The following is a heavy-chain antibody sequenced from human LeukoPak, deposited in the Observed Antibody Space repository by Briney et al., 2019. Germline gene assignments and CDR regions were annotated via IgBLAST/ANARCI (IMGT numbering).Heavy chain of an antibody. CDR2: IYSGGST. CDR3: ASGYYYDSSGYFDY. CDR1: GFTVSSNY. J-gene: IGHJ4*02. D-gene: IGHD3-22*01. Sequence: GESLRLSCAASGFTVSSNYMSWVRQAPGKGLEWVSVIYSGGSTYYADSVKGRFTISRDNSENTLYLQMNSLRAEDTAVYYCASGYYYDSSGYFDYWGQGTLVTVSS. V-gene: IGHV3-66*02.